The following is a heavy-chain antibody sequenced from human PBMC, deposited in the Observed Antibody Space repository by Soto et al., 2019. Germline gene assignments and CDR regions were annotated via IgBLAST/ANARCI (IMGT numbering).Heavy chain of an antibody. CDR3: ARDFPGRFDP. Sequence: SETLSLTCTVSGGFIRSYCWSWVRQPAGRGLEWIGRFCTSGGSNYNPSLKSRVSMSADMSSNQFSLKMNSVTAADTAVYYCARDFPGRFDPWGQGTLVTVSS. V-gene: IGHV4-4*07. J-gene: IGHJ5*02. CDR2: FCTSGGS. CDR1: GGFIRSYC. D-gene: IGHD1-26*01.